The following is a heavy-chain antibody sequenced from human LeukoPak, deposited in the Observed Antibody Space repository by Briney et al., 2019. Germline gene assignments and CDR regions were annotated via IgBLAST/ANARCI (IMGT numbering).Heavy chain of an antibody. J-gene: IGHJ4*02. Sequence: SGTLSLTCAVSGGSLSSSIWWSWVRQPPGKGLEWIGEISNRGSTNYNPSLKSRVTISIDESKDQFSLTLNSVTAADTAVYYCAGRWALTGEPNWGRGTLVTVSS. CDR3: AGRWALTGEPN. V-gene: IGHV4-4*02. D-gene: IGHD7-27*01. CDR1: GGSLSSSIW. CDR2: ISNRGST.